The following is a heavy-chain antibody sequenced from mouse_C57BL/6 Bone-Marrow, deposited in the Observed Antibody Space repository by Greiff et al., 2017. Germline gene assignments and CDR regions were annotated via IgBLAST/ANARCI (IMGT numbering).Heavy chain of an antibody. CDR2: IHPNSGST. CDR3: GDLKRGYFDV. CDR1: GYTFTSYW. Sequence: QVQLQQPGAELVKPGASVKLSCKASGYTFTSYWMHWVKQRPGQGLEWIGMIHPNSGSTNYNEKFKSKATLTVDKSSSTAYMQLSSLTSEDSAVYYWGDLKRGYFDVWGTGTTVTVSS. J-gene: IGHJ1*03. V-gene: IGHV1-64*01.